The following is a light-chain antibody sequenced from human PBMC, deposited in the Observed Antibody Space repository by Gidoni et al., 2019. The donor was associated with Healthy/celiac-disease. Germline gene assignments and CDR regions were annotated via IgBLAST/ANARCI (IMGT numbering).Light chain of an antibody. Sequence: TVMTQSPATLSVSPGESATLSCRASQSVSSNLAWYQQKPGQAPRLLIYGASTRATGIPARFSGSGSGTEFTLTISSLQSEDFAVYYCQQYNNWPRTFSQGTKVEIK. V-gene: IGKV3-15*01. J-gene: IGKJ1*01. CDR2: GAS. CDR3: QQYNNWPRT. CDR1: QSVSSN.